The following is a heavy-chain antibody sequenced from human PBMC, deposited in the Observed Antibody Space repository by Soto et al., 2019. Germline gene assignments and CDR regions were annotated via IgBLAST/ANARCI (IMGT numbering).Heavy chain of an antibody. D-gene: IGHD1-1*01. V-gene: IGHV3-33*01. J-gene: IGHJ6*02. Sequence: QVQLVESGGDVVQPGRSLRLSCAASGLTFSSYGMYWVRQAPGKGLEWVALIWYDGSKKYYADSVKGRFTISRDNSKNTLYLQMNRLRAEDTAVYYWARDRGAGDYYYGMDVWGQGTTVTGSS. CDR3: ARDRGAGDYYYGMDV. CDR2: IWYDGSKK. CDR1: GLTFSSYG.